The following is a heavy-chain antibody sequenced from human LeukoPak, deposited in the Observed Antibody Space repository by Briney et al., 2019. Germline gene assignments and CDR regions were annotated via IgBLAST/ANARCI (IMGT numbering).Heavy chain of an antibody. CDR2: IYYRGST. Sequence: TSETLSLTCTVSGGSISSGSYYWSWIRQPAGKGLEWIGSIYYRGSTYYNPSLRSRITLSLDTSKSPFSLSLSSVTAADTAVYYCARTGDSSGYYRNAIDYWGQGTLVTVSS. V-gene: IGHV4-39*07. CDR1: GGSISSGSYY. D-gene: IGHD3-22*01. CDR3: ARTGDSSGYYRNAIDY. J-gene: IGHJ4*02.